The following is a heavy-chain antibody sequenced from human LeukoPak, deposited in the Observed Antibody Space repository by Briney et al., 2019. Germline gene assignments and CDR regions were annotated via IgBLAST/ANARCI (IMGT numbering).Heavy chain of an antibody. CDR3: ARDGAVVVTAISAFDI. Sequence: GASVKVSCMASGYTFTGYYIHWVRQAPGQGLEWMGWINPNSGGTNYVQKFQGRVTMTWDTSIRTAYMELSRLRSDDTAVYYCARDGAVVVTAISAFDIWGQGTMVTVSS. CDR1: GYTFTGYY. J-gene: IGHJ3*02. D-gene: IGHD2-21*02. V-gene: IGHV1-2*02. CDR2: INPNSGGT.